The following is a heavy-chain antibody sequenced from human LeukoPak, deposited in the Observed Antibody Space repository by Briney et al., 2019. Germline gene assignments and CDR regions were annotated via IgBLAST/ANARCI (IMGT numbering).Heavy chain of an antibody. CDR3: SKAPYYVLPCFDY. CDR1: GFTFSTYA. D-gene: IGHD3-10*01. Sequence: GGSLRLSCAASGFTFSTYAMSWVRQAPGKGLEWVSGINNNGGETYYADSVKGRFTISRDNSKNTLYLQMNSLRAEDTAVYYCSKAPYYVLPCFDYWGQGTLVTVSS. V-gene: IGHV3-23*01. CDR2: INNNGGET. J-gene: IGHJ4*02.